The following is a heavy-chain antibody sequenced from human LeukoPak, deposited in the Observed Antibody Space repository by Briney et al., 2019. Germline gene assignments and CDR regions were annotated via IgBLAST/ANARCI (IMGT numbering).Heavy chain of an antibody. CDR2: INDGGST. CDR3: ARRVGRGRYYFDC. Sequence: SETLSLTCAVYGGSLSGDYWSWIRQPPGRGLEWIGEINDGGSTNYNPSLKSRVTVSVDTSKNQFSLKMNSVTAADTAVFYCARRVGRGRYYFDCWGQGALVTVST. CDR1: GGSLSGDY. D-gene: IGHD3-16*01. V-gene: IGHV4-34*01. J-gene: IGHJ4*02.